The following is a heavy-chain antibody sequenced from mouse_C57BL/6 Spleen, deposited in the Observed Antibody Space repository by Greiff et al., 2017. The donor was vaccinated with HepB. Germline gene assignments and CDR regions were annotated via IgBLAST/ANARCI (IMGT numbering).Heavy chain of an antibody. CDR2: IDPNNGGT. CDR3: ARYDYDGAY. Sequence: VQLQQSGPELVKPGASVKLSCKASGYTFTDYNMDWVKQSPGKGLEWIGDIDPNNGGTNYNQKFKGKATLTVDKSSSTAYMELRSLASEDTAVYYCARYDYDGAYWGQGTLVTVSA. D-gene: IGHD2-4*01. V-gene: IGHV1-18*01. CDR1: GYTFTDYN. J-gene: IGHJ3*01.